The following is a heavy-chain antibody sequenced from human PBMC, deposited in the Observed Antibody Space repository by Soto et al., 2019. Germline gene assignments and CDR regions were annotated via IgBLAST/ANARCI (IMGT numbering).Heavy chain of an antibody. Sequence: GGSLILSCAASGFTFSSYGMHWVRQAPGKGLEWVAVISYDGSNKYYADSVKGRFTIPRDNSKNSLYLQMNSLRAEDTAVYYCARDGDDYWGQGTLVTVSS. V-gene: IGHV3-30*03. CDR2: ISYDGSNK. J-gene: IGHJ4*02. CDR3: ARDGDDY. CDR1: GFTFSSYG.